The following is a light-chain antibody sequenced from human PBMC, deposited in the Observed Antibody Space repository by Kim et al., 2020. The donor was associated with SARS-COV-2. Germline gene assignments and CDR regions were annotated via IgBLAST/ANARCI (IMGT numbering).Light chain of an antibody. CDR3: ETWDNNTRV. CDR1: SGHSGNI. CDR2: LEGSGNY. Sequence: SSVKLTCTLNSGHSGNIIAWHQQQPQRAPRYLMKLEGSGNYNKGSGVPDRFSGSSSGADRYLIISNLQSEDEADYYCETWDNNTRVFGGGTKLTVL. J-gene: IGLJ3*02. V-gene: IGLV4-60*03.